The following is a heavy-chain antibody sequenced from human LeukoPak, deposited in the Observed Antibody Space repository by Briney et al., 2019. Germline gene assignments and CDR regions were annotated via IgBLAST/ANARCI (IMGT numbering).Heavy chain of an antibody. CDR3: ARPGYYYGSGRGAFDI. Sequence: PSETLSLTCAVYGVSFSGYYWSWLRQPPGKGLEWIGEINHSGSTNYNPSLKSRVTISVDTSKNHFSLKLSSVTAADTAVYYCARPGYYYGSGRGAFDIWGQGTMVTVSS. CDR2: INHSGST. CDR1: GVSFSGYY. J-gene: IGHJ3*02. V-gene: IGHV4-34*01. D-gene: IGHD3-10*01.